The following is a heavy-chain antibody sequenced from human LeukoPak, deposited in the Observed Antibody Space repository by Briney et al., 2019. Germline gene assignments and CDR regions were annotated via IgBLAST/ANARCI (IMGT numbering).Heavy chain of an antibody. V-gene: IGHV4-61*01. D-gene: IGHD6-13*01. Sequence: SETLSLTCTVSGGSVSSGSYYWSWIRQPPGKGLEWIGYIYYSGSTNYNPSLKSRVTISVDTSKNQFSLKLSSVTAADTAVYYCARGAAGTGVWFDPWGQGTLVTVSS. CDR2: IYYSGST. CDR3: ARGAAGTGVWFDP. CDR1: GGSVSSGSYY. J-gene: IGHJ5*02.